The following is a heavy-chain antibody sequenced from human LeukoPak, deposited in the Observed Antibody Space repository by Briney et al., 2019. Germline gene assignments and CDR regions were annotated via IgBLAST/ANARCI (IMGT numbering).Heavy chain of an antibody. V-gene: IGHV3-53*01. CDR3: ARDLRRAGFIDY. Sequence: GGSLRLSCAASGFTVSSNYMSWVRQAPGKGLEWVSVIYSGGSTYYADSVKGRFTTSRDNSKNTLYLQMNSLRAEDTAVYYCARDLRRAGFIDYWGQGTLVTVSS. CDR1: GFTVSSNY. J-gene: IGHJ4*02. D-gene: IGHD3-10*01. CDR2: IYSGGST.